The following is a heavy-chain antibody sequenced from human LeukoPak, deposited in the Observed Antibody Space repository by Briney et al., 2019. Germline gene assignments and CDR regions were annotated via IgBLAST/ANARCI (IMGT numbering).Heavy chain of an antibody. V-gene: IGHV4-39*01. CDR2: IYYSGST. CDR1: GGSISSSSYY. J-gene: IGHJ3*02. Sequence: PSETLSLTCTVSGGSISSSSYYWGWIRQPPGKGLEWIGSIYYSGSTYYNPSLKSRVTISVDTSKNQFSLKLSSVTAADTAVYYCAIIAAAGTTIFDAFDIWGQGKMVTVSS. CDR3: AIIAAAGTTIFDAFDI. D-gene: IGHD6-13*01.